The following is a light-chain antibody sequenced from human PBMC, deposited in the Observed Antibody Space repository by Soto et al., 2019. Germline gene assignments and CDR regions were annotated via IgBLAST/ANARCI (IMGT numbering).Light chain of an antibody. J-gene: IGKJ1*01. CDR1: QDISNH. V-gene: IGKV1-33*01. CDR3: QQYDSYSEA. Sequence: DIQMTQSPSSLSASVGDRVTITCQASQDISNHLNWYQQKPGKAPRLLIYDASNLETGVPSRFSGSGSGTDFTVTISSLQPEDIATYYCQQYDSYSEAFGQGTKVELK. CDR2: DAS.